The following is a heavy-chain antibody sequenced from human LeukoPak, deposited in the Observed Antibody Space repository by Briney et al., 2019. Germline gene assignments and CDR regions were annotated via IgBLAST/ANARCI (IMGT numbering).Heavy chain of an antibody. CDR2: IYHSGSS. Sequence: ASETLSLTCTVSGASISSTAHYWAWIRQSPGKGLEWIASIYHSGSSYYNPSLKSRVTISLDTSKRHSSLNLSSVTASDTANYYCARAPGYCSGTSCYFRFDPWGQGTLVTVSS. J-gene: IGHJ5*02. V-gene: IGHV4-39*07. CDR1: GASISSTAHY. D-gene: IGHD2-2*03. CDR3: ARAPGYCSGTSCYFRFDP.